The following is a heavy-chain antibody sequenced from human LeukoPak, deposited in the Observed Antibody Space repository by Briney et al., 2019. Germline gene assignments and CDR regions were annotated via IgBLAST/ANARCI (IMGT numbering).Heavy chain of an antibody. CDR1: GGSFSNYY. CDR3: ARRWNYGRNYYIDV. J-gene: IGHJ6*03. Sequence: SETLSLTCAVYGGSFSNYYWSWIRQPPGWGLEWIGEINDSGRTNHNPSLMSRVTVSVDTSKNQFSLRLTSVTATDTAVYYCARRWNYGRNYYIDVWGNGATVSVSS. D-gene: IGHD1-7*01. V-gene: IGHV4-34*01. CDR2: INDSGRT.